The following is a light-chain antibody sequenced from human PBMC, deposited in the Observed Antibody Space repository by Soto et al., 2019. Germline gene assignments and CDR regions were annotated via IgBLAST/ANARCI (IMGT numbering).Light chain of an antibody. J-gene: IGLJ1*01. Sequence: QSALTQPASVSGSPGQSITISCTGTSSDVGGYNHVSWYQQHAGKAPRLMIYDVSYRPSGVSNRFSGFKSGNTAFLTISGLQAEDEADYYCKSFRRAFTYVFGTGTKLTVL. V-gene: IGLV2-14*03. CDR1: SSDVGGYNH. CDR2: DVS. CDR3: KSFRRAFTYV.